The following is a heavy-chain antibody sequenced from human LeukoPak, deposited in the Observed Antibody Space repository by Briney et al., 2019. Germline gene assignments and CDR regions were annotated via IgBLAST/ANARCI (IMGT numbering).Heavy chain of an antibody. Sequence: ASVKVSCKASGGTFSSYAISWVRQAPGQGLEWMGGIIPIFGTANYAQKFQGRVTITADESTSTAYMELSSLRSEDTAVYYCARNVGYCSSTSCFPHFDYWGQGTLVTVS. D-gene: IGHD2-2*01. CDR1: GGTFSSYA. CDR3: ARNVGYCSSTSCFPHFDY. J-gene: IGHJ4*02. V-gene: IGHV1-69*13. CDR2: IIPIFGTA.